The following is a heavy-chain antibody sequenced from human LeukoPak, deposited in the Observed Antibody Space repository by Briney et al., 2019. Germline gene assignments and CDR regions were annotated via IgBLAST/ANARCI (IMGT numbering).Heavy chain of an antibody. CDR2: ISGFNGRT. CDR1: GYTFTNYV. V-gene: IGHV1-18*01. J-gene: IGHJ3*02. Sequence: ASVTVSCKTSGYTFTNYVVTWVRQAPGQGLEWMGWISGFNGRTKYAHKFQDRVTMTRDTSTTTAYMELGSLRSDDTAVYYCARDHEVATIIRTFDIWGQGTMVSVRS. D-gene: IGHD5-24*01. CDR3: ARDHEVATIIRTFDI.